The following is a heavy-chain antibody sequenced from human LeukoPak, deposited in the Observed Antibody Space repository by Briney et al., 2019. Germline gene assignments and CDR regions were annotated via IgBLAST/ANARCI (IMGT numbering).Heavy chain of an antibody. CDR2: INHSGSA. D-gene: IGHD3-3*01. CDR1: GGSFSGYY. CDR3: ARVRFLEWLTSNYMDV. J-gene: IGHJ6*03. V-gene: IGHV4-34*01. Sequence: SETPSLTCAVYGGSFSGYYWSWIRQPPGKGLEWIGEINHSGSATYNPSLKSRVTISVDTSKNQFSLKLSSVTAADTAVYYCARVRFLEWLTSNYMDVWGKGTTVTVSS.